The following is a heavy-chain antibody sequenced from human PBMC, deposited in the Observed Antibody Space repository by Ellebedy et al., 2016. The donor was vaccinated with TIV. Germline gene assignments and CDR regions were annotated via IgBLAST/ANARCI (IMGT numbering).Heavy chain of an antibody. Sequence: GESLKISCAASGFTVSRYNINWVRQAPGKGLEWVSLMHNDGNRFYADSVKGRFTISRDDFKNKMYLQMYSLRGDDPAVYYCTRARDIGGTVDYWGQGTLVTVSS. V-gene: IGHV3-66*01. D-gene: IGHD2-15*01. CDR2: MHNDGNR. CDR3: TRARDIGGTVDY. CDR1: GFTVSRYN. J-gene: IGHJ4*02.